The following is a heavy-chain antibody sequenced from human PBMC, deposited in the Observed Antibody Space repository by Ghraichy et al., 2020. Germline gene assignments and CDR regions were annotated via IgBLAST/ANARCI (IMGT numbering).Heavy chain of an antibody. CDR1: GYSISTAFY. CDR3: ARGVDTSGYYDF. V-gene: IGHV4-38-2*01. CDR2: IFHSGST. J-gene: IGHJ4*02. D-gene: IGHD3-22*01. Sequence: SETLSLTCAVSGYSISTAFYWGWIRQPPGKGLEWIGSIFHSGSTFYKPSLKSRVTISVDTSKNQFSLRLRSVTAADSAIYYCARGVDTSGYYDFWGQGTLVSVSS.